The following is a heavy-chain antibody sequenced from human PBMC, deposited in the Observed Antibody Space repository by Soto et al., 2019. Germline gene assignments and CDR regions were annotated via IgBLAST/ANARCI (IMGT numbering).Heavy chain of an antibody. V-gene: IGHV3-48*01. CDR3: ARANYDYIWGSYRPKDAFDI. J-gene: IGHJ3*02. CDR2: ISSSSTI. Sequence: PGGSLRLSCAASGFTFSSYSMNWVRQAPGKGLEWVSYISSSSTIYYADSVKGRLTISRDNAKNSLYLQMNSLRAEDTAVYYCARANYDYIWGSYRPKDAFDIWGQGTMVTVSS. D-gene: IGHD3-16*02. CDR1: GFTFSSYS.